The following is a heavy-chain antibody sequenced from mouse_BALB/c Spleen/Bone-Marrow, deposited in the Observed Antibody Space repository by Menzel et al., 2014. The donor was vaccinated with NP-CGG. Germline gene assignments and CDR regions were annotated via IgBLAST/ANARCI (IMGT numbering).Heavy chain of an antibody. D-gene: IGHD1-1*02. CDR1: GFTFSDYY. Sequence: EVQRVESGGGLVKPGGSLKLSCAVSGFTFSDYYMYWVRQTPEKRLEWVATISDGGSYTYYPDSVKGRFTISRDNAKNNLYPQMSRPKSEDTAKEYWSRVPYGYFDHRGQGTTLTVSS. J-gene: IGHJ2*01. CDR3: SRVPYGYFDH. CDR2: ISDGGSYT. V-gene: IGHV5-4*02.